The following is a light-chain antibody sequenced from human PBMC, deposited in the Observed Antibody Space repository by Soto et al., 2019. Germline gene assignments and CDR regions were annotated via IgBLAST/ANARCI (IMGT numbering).Light chain of an antibody. V-gene: IGKV3-20*01. Sequence: EIVWPPSPGTLSLSLGERATLSCRASQSVRTNYLAWYKQKPGQAPRLLIYDASSRATGIPDRFSGGGSGTDFTLTIRRLEPEDCAVDYCQLFGRSPTFGPGTKVDIK. J-gene: IGKJ3*01. CDR2: DAS. CDR3: QLFGRSPT. CDR1: QSVRTNY.